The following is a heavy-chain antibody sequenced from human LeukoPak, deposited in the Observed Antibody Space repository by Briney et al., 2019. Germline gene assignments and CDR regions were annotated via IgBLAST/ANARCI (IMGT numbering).Heavy chain of an antibody. CDR3: ARDVATILESPYYFDY. D-gene: IGHD5-12*01. J-gene: IGHJ4*02. V-gene: IGHV3-7*01. CDR2: IKQDGSEK. Sequence: GGSLRLSCAASGFTFSSYWMSWVRQAPGKGLEWVANIKQDGSEKYYVDSVKGRFTISRNNAKNSLYLQMNSLRAEDTAVYYCARDVATILESPYYFDYWGQGTLVTVSS. CDR1: GFTFSSYW.